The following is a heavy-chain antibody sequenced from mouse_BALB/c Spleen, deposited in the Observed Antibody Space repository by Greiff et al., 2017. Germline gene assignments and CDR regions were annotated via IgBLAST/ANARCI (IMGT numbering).Heavy chain of an antibody. CDR2: ISSGGST. J-gene: IGHJ2*01. V-gene: IGHV5-6-5*01. CDR1: GFTFSSYA. Sequence: EVHLVESGGGLVKPGGSLKLSCAASGFTFSSYAMSWVRQTPEKRLEWVASISSGGSTYYPDSVKGRFTISRDNARNILYLQMSSLRSEDTAMYYCARSLRGGFDYWGQGTTLTVSS. CDR3: ARSLRGGFDY. D-gene: IGHD3-2*02.